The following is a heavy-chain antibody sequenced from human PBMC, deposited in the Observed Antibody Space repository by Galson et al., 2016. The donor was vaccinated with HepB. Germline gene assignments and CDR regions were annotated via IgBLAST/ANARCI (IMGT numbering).Heavy chain of an antibody. D-gene: IGHD2-8*02. Sequence: SVKVSCKASGYSFTNYYIHWLRRAPGEGLEWVGIINPSGGSTGYAQKFQGRVTMTRDTSTSIVYMDLTSLRSEDTAVHYCARGGRTGYYYGIDVWGQGTTVTVSS. CDR3: ARGGRTGYYYGIDV. J-gene: IGHJ6*02. CDR2: INPSGGST. CDR1: GYSFTNYY. V-gene: IGHV1-46*01.